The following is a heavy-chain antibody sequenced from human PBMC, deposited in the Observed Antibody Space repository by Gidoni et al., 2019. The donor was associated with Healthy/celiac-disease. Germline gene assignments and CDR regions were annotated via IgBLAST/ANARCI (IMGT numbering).Heavy chain of an antibody. CDR1: GYTFTSYG. CDR2: ISAYNGNT. J-gene: IGHJ3*02. V-gene: IGHV1-18*04. Sequence: QVQLVQSGAEVKKPGASVKVSCKASGYTFTSYGIGWVRQAPGQGLEWMGWISAYNGNTNYAQKLQGRGTMTTDTSTSTAYMELRSLRSDDTAVYYCARDRNRDYYDRVQDAFDIWGQGTMVTVSS. D-gene: IGHD3-22*01. CDR3: ARDRNRDYYDRVQDAFDI.